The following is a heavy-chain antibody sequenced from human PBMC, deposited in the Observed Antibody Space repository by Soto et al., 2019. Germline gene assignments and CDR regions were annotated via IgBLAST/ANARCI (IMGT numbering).Heavy chain of an antibody. V-gene: IGHV4-39*01. Sequence: LQPLSLTWTVSAGSISSRSYYWGWIRQLPGKGLELIGSVYYSGSTYYIPSLKSRVTLSVDPSTTQFSLNLSSVAAADTAVYYFLLGSGWKDYVYWGQGSLVTVS. D-gene: IGHD3-10*02. CDR3: LLGSGWKDYVY. CDR1: AGSISSRSYY. CDR2: VYYSGST. J-gene: IGHJ4*02.